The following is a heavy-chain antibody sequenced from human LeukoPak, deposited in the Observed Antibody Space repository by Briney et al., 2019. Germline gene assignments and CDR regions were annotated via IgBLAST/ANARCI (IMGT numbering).Heavy chain of an antibody. CDR1: GFTFSSYW. CDR2: IRQDGSEE. Sequence: GGSLGLSCAASGFTFSSYWMSWVRQAPGKGLEWVANIRQDGSEEYYVDSVKGQFTISRDNAKNSLYLQMTSLRAEDTAVYYCARENRSTSCCFDYWDQGTLVTVSS. D-gene: IGHD2-2*01. CDR3: ARENRSTSCCFDY. V-gene: IGHV3-7*01. J-gene: IGHJ4*02.